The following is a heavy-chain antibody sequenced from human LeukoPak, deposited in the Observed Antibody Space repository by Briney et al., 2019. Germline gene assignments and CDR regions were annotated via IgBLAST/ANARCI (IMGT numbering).Heavy chain of an antibody. CDR2: IYPGDSDT. CDR1: GYSFTSYW. J-gene: IGHJ3*02. CDR3: ARRPLEPGIAAEVRAFDI. Sequence: PGESLKISCKGSGYSFTSYWIGWVRQMPGKGLEWMGIIYPGDSDTRYSLSFQGQVTISADKSISTAYLQWSSLKASDTAMYYCARRPLEPGIAAEVRAFDIWGQGTTVTVSS. V-gene: IGHV5-51*01. D-gene: IGHD6-13*01.